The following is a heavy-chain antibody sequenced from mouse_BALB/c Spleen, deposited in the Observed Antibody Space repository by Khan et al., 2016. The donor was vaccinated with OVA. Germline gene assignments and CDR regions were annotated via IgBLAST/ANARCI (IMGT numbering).Heavy chain of an antibody. CDR2: INTNTGEP. Sequence: QIQLVQSGPELKKPGETVKISCKASGYTFTNYGINWVKQAPGKGLKWMGWINTNTGEPTYAEEFKGRFAFSLETSASTAYLQLNNLKNEDTATYFCARGNYYGSNSWVDYWGQGTLVTVSA. V-gene: IGHV9-3*02. CDR1: GYTFTNYG. CDR3: ARGNYYGSNSWVDY. D-gene: IGHD1-1*01. J-gene: IGHJ3*01.